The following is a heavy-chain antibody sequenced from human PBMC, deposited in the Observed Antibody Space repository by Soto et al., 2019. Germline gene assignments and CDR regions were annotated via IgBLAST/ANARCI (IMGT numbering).Heavy chain of an antibody. Sequence: PGGSLRLSCAASGFTFSSYAMSWVRQAPGKGLEWVSAISGSGGSTYYADSVKGRLTISRDNSKNTLYLQMKSLRAEDTAVYYCAKDRPQRAPNPLLEWSPVSFDYWGQGTLVTVGS. CDR3: AKDRPQRAPNPLLEWSPVSFDY. J-gene: IGHJ4*02. V-gene: IGHV3-23*01. CDR2: ISGSGGST. D-gene: IGHD3-3*01. CDR1: GFTFSSYA.